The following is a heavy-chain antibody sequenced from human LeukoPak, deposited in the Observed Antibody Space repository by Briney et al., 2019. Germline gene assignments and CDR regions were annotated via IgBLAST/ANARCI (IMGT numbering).Heavy chain of an antibody. V-gene: IGHV4-30-2*01. J-gene: IGHJ5*02. D-gene: IGHD1-1*01. CDR3: ARTSGWNDA. Sequence: PSETLSLTCTVSGGSISSGGYYWSWIRQPPGKGLEWIGYIYHSGSTYYNPSLKSRVTISVDRSKNQFSLKLSSVTAADTAVCYCARTSGWNDAWGQGTLVTVSS. CDR2: IYHSGST. CDR1: GGSISSGGYY.